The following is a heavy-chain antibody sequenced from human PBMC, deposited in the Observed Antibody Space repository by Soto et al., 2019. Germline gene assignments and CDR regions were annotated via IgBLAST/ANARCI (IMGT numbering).Heavy chain of an antibody. D-gene: IGHD5-12*01. V-gene: IGHV3-49*04. J-gene: IGHJ4*02. CDR1: GFTVGSYA. Sequence: EVQLVESGGGLVQPGRSLRLSCTASGFTVGSYAMSWVRQVPGKGLEWVGFIRSKAYGGTTEYAASVRGRFTISRDDSKSIAYLQMNSPKSEDTAVYYCTRTLGHDRETFDYWGQGTLVTVSS. CDR3: TRTLGHDRETFDY. CDR2: IRSKAYGGTT.